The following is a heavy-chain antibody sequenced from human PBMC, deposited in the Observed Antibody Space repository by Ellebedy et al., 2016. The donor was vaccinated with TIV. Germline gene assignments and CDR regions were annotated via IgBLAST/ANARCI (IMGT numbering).Heavy chain of an antibody. CDR2: MNSDGSSI. CDR1: GFSFSSYA. V-gene: IGHV3-74*01. Sequence: GGSLRLSXAASGFSFSSYAMSWVRQAPGKGLVWVSRMNSDGSSISYADSVKGRFTISRDNAKNTLYLQMNSLRAEDTAVYYCARHSGSYLDYWGQGTLVTVSS. CDR3: ARHSGSYLDY. D-gene: IGHD1-26*01. J-gene: IGHJ4*02.